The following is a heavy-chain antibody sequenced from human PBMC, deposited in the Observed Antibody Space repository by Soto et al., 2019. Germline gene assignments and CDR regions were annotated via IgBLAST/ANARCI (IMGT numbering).Heavy chain of an antibody. D-gene: IGHD3-3*01. CDR3: VKDRNALHYDFWSGYYSWNWFDP. J-gene: IGHJ5*02. CDR2: ISSNGGST. V-gene: IGHV3-64D*08. CDR1: GFTFSSYA. Sequence: GGSLRLSCSASGFTFSSYAMHWVRQAPGKGLEYVSAISSNGGSTYYADSVKGRFTISRDNSKNTLYLQMSSLRAEDTAVYYCVKDRNALHYDFWSGYYSWNWFDPWGQGTLVTVSS.